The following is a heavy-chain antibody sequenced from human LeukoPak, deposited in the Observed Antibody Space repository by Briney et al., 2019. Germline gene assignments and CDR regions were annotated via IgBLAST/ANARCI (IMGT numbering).Heavy chain of an antibody. CDR2: KNPNSGNT. CDR1: GYTFISYD. D-gene: IGHD3-10*01. Sequence: ASVKVSCKASGYTFISYDVTWVRQATGQGLEWMGWKNPNSGNTGYAQKFQGRVTITRDTSASTAYMELSSLRSEDTAVYYCARLGYYYGSGSSPPLWGQGTLVTVSS. V-gene: IGHV1-8*01. J-gene: IGHJ4*02. CDR3: ARLGYYYGSGSSPPL.